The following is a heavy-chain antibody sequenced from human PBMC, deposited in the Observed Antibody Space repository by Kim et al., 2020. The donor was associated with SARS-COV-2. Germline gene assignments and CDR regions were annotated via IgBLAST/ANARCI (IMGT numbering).Heavy chain of an antibody. CDR2: ISSNGGST. CDR1: GFTFSNYP. J-gene: IGHJ4*02. V-gene: IGHV3-64*01. D-gene: IGHD6-19*01. Sequence: GGSLRLSCAASGFTFSNYPMHWVRQAPGKGLEYASAISSNGGSTFYANSVKGRFTISRDNSKNTLYLQMGSLRAEDMAVYYCARDGSWLDYWGQGILVTVSS. CDR3: ARDGSWLDY.